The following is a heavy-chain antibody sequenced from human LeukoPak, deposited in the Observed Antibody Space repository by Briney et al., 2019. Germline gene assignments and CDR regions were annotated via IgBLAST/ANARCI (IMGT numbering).Heavy chain of an antibody. CDR3: AREWGIAASMDV. J-gene: IGHJ6*02. D-gene: IGHD6-13*01. V-gene: IGHV3-30*04. CDR1: GFTLSSYD. CDR2: ISYDGSNK. Sequence: PGGSLRLSCAASGFTLSSYDTHWVRKAPGKGLEWVAVISYDGSNKYYADSVKGRVTISRDNSKNTLYLQMNSLRAEDTAVYYCAREWGIAASMDVWGQGTTVTVSS.